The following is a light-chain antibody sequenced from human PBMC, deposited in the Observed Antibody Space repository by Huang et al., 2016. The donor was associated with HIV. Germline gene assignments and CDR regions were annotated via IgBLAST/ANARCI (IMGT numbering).Light chain of an antibody. CDR1: QSGFHSSNKKND. CDR2: WAS. J-gene: IGKJ1*01. Sequence: DIVVTQSPGSLALSLGERAAINCTSSQSGFHSSNKKNDLSWYQLKPGQSPQLLIYWASTWEFGVPDRLRGTGSGTDFTLTFTSLQAEDVAVYYCHQYYSSPQTFGQGTKVEV. CDR3: HQYYSSPQT. V-gene: IGKV4-1*01.